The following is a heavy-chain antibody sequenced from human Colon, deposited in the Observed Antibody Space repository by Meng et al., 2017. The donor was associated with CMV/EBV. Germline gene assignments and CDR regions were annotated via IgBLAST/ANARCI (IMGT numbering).Heavy chain of an antibody. Sequence: SLKISCATSGFTFEDHGMHWVRQVPGKGLEWVSRISHDGGSIGYADSVKGRFIISRDNANKSLSLEMISLTTEDTALYYCAREGLDLLSSVLKRMNALDVWGQGTMVTVSS. CDR1: GFTFEDHG. CDR2: ISHDGGSI. CDR3: AREGLDLLSSVLKRMNALDV. D-gene: IGHD5/OR15-5a*01. J-gene: IGHJ3*01. V-gene: IGHV3-9*01.